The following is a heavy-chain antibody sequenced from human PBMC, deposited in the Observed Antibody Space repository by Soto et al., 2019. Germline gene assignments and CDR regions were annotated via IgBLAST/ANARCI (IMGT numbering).Heavy chain of an antibody. CDR3: ARAASCSSSCPIDY. Sequence: QVQLVQSGAEVKKPGASVKVSCKASGYTFTSYDINWVRQANGQGLEWMGWMNPNSGNTDYAQKMQGRVTMPRNTSISTAYMQLSSLRSEDTAVYYCARAASCSSSCPIDYWGQGTLVTVSS. J-gene: IGHJ4*02. D-gene: IGHD6-13*01. CDR2: MNPNSGNT. V-gene: IGHV1-8*02. CDR1: GYTFTSYD.